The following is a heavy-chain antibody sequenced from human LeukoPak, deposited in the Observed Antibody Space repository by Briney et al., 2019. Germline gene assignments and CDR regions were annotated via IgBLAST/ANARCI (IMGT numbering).Heavy chain of an antibody. V-gene: IGHV3-30*04. CDR1: GFTFSSYA. CDR2: ISYDGSNK. CDR3: AKPLYYDSSGTP. D-gene: IGHD3-22*01. J-gene: IGHJ5*02. Sequence: GGSLRLSCAASGFTFSSYAMHWVRQAPGKGLEWVAVISYDGSNKYYADSVKGRFTISRDNSKNTLYLQMNSLRAEDTAVYYCAKPLYYDSSGTPGAQGPLVTVSS.